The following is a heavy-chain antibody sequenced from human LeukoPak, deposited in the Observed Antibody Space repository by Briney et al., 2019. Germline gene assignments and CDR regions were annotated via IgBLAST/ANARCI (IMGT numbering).Heavy chain of an antibody. D-gene: IGHD3-10*01. V-gene: IGHV1-24*01. J-gene: IGHJ4*02. CDR3: ATDRGTMVRGYFDY. Sequence: ASVKVSFKASGYTLTELSMHWVRQAPGKGGEWMGGFDPEDGETIYAQKFQGRVTMTEDTPTDTAYMELSSLRSEDTAVYYCATDRGTMVRGYFDYWGQGTLVTVSS. CDR2: FDPEDGET. CDR1: GYTLTELS.